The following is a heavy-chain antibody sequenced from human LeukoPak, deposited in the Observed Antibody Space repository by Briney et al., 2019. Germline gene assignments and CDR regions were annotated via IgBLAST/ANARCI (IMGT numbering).Heavy chain of an antibody. CDR3: AIHVVVVTNAPDAFDI. Sequence: PGESLKISCKASGFRFSDQWIGWVRPKPGKDLEWMGIIYPDGSHTAYSPSFQGQVTISADRSITTAYLHWSSLRASDTAIYYCAIHVVVVTNAPDAFDIWGQGTMVTVSS. V-gene: IGHV5-51*01. J-gene: IGHJ3*02. CDR2: IYPDGSHT. D-gene: IGHD2-21*02. CDR1: GFRFSDQW.